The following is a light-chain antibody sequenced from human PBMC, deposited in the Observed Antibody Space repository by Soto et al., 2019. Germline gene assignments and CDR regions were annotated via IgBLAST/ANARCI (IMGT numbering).Light chain of an antibody. CDR3: SSYTSSSTSV. CDR1: SSDVGGYNY. Sequence: QSALTQPASASGSPGQSITISCTGTSSDVGGYNYVSWYQQHPGKAPKLMIYDVSNRPSGVSNRFSGSKSGNTASLTISGLQAEDEADYYCSSYTSSSTSVFGTGTKVTVL. CDR2: DVS. J-gene: IGLJ1*01. V-gene: IGLV2-14*01.